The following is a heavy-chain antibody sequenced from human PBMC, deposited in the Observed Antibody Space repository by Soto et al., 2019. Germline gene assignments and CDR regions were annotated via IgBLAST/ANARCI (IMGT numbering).Heavy chain of an antibody. CDR2: IWYDGSNK. V-gene: IGHV3-33*01. CDR3: ARDLMVRGVIPYGMDV. J-gene: IGHJ6*02. D-gene: IGHD3-10*01. Sequence: GGSLRLSCAASGFTFSSYGMHWVRQAPGKGLEWVAVIWYDGSNKYYADSVKGRFTISRDNSKNTLYLQMNSLRAEDTAVYYCARDLMVRGVIPYGMDVWGQGTTVTVSS. CDR1: GFTFSSYG.